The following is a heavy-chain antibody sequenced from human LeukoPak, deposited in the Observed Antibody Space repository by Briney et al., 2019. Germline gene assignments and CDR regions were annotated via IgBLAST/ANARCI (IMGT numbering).Heavy chain of an antibody. CDR2: ISSSGPTI. V-gene: IGHV3-48*03. CDR3: ARDSGQTSFDY. J-gene: IGHJ4*02. Sequence: GGSLRLSCAASGFTFSSYEMNWVRQASGKGLEWVSYISSSGPTIYYADSVKGRFTISRDNAKNSLYLQMNSLRAEDTAVYYCARDSGQTSFDYWGQGTLVTVSS. CDR1: GFTFSSYE. D-gene: IGHD1-1*01.